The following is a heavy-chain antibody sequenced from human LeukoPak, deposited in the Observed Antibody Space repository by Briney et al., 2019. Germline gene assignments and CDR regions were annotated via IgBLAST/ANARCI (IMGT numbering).Heavy chain of an antibody. CDR1: GGSISSSSYY. D-gene: IGHD1-14*01. CDR2: IHYSGST. Sequence: SETLSLTCTVSGGSISSSSYYWGWIRQPPGKGLEWIGGIHYSGSTYYNPPLKSRVTISIDTSKNQFSLKLSSVTAADTAAYYCAREITWHMDVWGKGTTVTVSS. J-gene: IGHJ6*03. V-gene: IGHV4-39*07. CDR3: AREITWHMDV.